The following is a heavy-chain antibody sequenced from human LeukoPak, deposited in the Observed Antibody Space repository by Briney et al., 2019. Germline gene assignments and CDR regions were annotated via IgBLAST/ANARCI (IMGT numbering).Heavy chain of an antibody. CDR2: IYYSGST. V-gene: IGHV4-59*01. CDR3: ARGVLGSGKRFFDY. J-gene: IGHJ4*02. Sequence: SETLSLTCTVSGGSISSYYWSWIRQPPGKGLEWIGYIYYSGSTNYNPSLKSRVTISVDTSKNQFSLKLSSVTAADTAVYYCARGVLGSGKRFFDYWGQGTLVTVSS. CDR1: GGSISSYY. D-gene: IGHD3-10*01.